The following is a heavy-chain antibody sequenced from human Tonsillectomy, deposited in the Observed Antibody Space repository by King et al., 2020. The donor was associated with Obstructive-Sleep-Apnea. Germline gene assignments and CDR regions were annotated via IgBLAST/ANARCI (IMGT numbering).Heavy chain of an antibody. V-gene: IGHV3-23*04. CDR1: GFTFSTYA. D-gene: IGHD3-22*01. CDR2: ISYSGGST. CDR3: AKGGPGLYQDSSGYYYLDY. Sequence: VQLVESGGGLVQPGGSLRLSCAASGFTFSTYAMSWVRQAPGKGLEWVSGISYSGGSTYYADSVKGRFTISRDNSKNTLYLQMNGLRAEDTAVYYCAKGGPGLYQDSSGYYYLDYWGQGTLVTVSS. J-gene: IGHJ4*02.